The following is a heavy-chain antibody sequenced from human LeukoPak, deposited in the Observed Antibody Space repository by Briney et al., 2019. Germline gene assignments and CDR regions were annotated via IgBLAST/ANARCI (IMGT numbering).Heavy chain of an antibody. J-gene: IGHJ6*02. V-gene: IGHV1-2*02. Sequence: GASVKVSCKASGYTFTGYYMHWVRQAPGQGLEWMGWINPNSGGTNYAQKFQGRVTMTRDTSISTAYMELSRLRSDDTAVYYCASVSSEYYYGMDVWGQGTSVTVSS. CDR3: ASVSSEYYYGMDV. D-gene: IGHD3-22*01. CDR2: INPNSGGT. CDR1: GYTFTGYY.